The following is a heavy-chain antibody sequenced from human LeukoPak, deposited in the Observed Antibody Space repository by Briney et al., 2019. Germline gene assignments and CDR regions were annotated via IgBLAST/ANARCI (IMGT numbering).Heavy chain of an antibody. CDR2: INPSGGST. CDR3: ARAGLYGSGSYYSGMDV. D-gene: IGHD3-10*01. J-gene: IGHJ6*02. CDR1: GYTFTSYY. V-gene: IGHV1-46*01. Sequence: ASVKVSFKSSGYTFTSYYMHWVRQPPAQGLDWMGIINPSGGSTSYAQKFQGRVTMTRDTSTSTVYMELSSLRSEGTAVYYGARAGLYGSGSYYSGMDVWGQGTTVTVSS.